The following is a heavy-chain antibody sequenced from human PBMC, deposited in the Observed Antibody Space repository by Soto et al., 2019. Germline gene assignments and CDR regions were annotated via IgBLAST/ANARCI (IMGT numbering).Heavy chain of an antibody. CDR2: ISGSGGST. Sequence: GGSLRLSCAASGFTFSSYAMSWVRQAPGKGLEWVSAISGSGGSTYYADSVKGRFTISRDNSKNTLYLQMNSLRAEDTAVYYCANDVLGYCSSTSCYHNDYWGQGTLVTVS. V-gene: IGHV3-23*01. J-gene: IGHJ4*02. CDR1: GFTFSSYA. D-gene: IGHD2-2*01. CDR3: ANDVLGYCSSTSCYHNDY.